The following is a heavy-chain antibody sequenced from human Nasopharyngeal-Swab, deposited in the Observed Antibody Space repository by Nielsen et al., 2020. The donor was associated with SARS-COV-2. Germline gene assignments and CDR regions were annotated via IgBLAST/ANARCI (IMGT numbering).Heavy chain of an antibody. V-gene: IGHV4-59*01. CDR2: IYYSGST. CDR3: ARGEIAVAGTSSPYYYGMDV. D-gene: IGHD6-19*01. J-gene: IGHJ6*02. Sequence: WIRQPPGKGLEWIGYIYYSGSTNYNPSLKSRVTISVDASKNQFSLKLSSVTAEDTAVYYCARGEIAVAGTSSPYYYGMDVWGQGTTVTVSS.